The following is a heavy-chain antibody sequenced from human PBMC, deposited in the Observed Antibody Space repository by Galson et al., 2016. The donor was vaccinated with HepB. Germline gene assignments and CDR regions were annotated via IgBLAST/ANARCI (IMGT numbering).Heavy chain of an antibody. J-gene: IGHJ5*02. D-gene: IGHD3-22*01. Sequence: SLRRSCAASGFSLSSCWMSWVRQAPGKGLEWVASIDQSERERDYVDSVKGRLTIFRDNAKNALYLQMNSLRVEDTAVYHCVRKRYYYENKKGWFDLWGQGALVTVSS. CDR2: IDQSERER. CDR1: GFSLSSCW. V-gene: IGHV3-7*03. CDR3: VRKRYYYENKKGWFDL.